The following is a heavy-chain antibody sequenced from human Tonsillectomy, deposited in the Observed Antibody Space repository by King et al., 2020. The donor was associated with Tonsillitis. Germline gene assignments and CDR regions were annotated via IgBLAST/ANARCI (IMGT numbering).Heavy chain of an antibody. V-gene: IGHV7-4-1*02. CDR1: GYTFTNWP. Sequence: VQLVESGSELKRPGASVKVSCKASGYTFTNWPIHWVRQAPGQGLEWMGWTNTHTGNTAYAKGFTGRFVLSFDTSVSTSYLQISSLKAEDTAVYYCARGRPDLGCFDVWGRGTMVTVSS. CDR2: TNTHTGNT. D-gene: IGHD3-3*01. CDR3: ARGRPDLGCFDV. J-gene: IGHJ3*01.